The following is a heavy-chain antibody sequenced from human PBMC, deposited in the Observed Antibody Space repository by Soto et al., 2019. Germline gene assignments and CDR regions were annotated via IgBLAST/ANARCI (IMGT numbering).Heavy chain of an antibody. CDR3: AKSSDSWYLYYFDY. V-gene: IGHV3-21*06. CDR1: GFSSRNYN. J-gene: IGHJ4*02. CDR2: IDSSSSYI. D-gene: IGHD6-13*01. Sequence: NPGGSLRLSCAASGFSSRNYNMNWVRQAPGKGLEWLSSIDSSSSYIDYADSVKGRLTISRDNAKNSLYLQMNSLRAEDTALYYCAKSSDSWYLYYFDYWGQGALVTVSS.